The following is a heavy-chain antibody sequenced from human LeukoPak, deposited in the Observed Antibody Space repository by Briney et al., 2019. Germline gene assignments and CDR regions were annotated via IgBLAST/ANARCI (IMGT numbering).Heavy chain of an antibody. V-gene: IGHV3-21*01. CDR1: GFTFSSYS. D-gene: IGHD6-13*01. CDR2: ISSSSYI. J-gene: IGHJ4*02. Sequence: GGSLRLSCAASGFTFSSYSMNWVRQAPGKGLEWVSSISSSSYIYYADSVKGRFTISRDNAKNSLYLQMNSLRAEDTAVYYCARDGPWDSSSWRNPLDYWGQGTLVTVSS. CDR3: ARDGPWDSSSWRNPLDY.